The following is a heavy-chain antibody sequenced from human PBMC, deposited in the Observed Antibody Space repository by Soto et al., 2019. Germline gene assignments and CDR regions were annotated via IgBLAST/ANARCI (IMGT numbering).Heavy chain of an antibody. CDR1: GYTFTSYY. CDR3: ARAEKSYYYDSSGPHYFDY. Sequence: ASVKVSCKASGYTFTSYYMHWVRQAPGQGLEWMGIINPSGGSTSYAQKFQGRVTMTRDTSTSTVYMELSSLRSEDTVVYYCARAEKSYYYDSSGPHYFDYWGQGTLVTVS. J-gene: IGHJ4*02. D-gene: IGHD3-22*01. V-gene: IGHV1-46*03. CDR2: INPSGGST.